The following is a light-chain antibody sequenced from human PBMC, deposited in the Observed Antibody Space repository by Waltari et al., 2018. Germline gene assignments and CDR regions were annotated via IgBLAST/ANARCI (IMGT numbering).Light chain of an antibody. CDR1: SSDVGGYNY. CDR2: EVS. Sequence: QSPLTQPASVSGSPGQSITFSCTGTSSDVGGYNYVSWYQQHPGKVPKLMIYEVSNRPSGVSNRFSGSKSGNTASLTISGLQAEDEADYYCLSYTSSSTYVFGTGTKVTVL. J-gene: IGLJ1*01. V-gene: IGLV2-14*01. CDR3: LSYTSSSTYV.